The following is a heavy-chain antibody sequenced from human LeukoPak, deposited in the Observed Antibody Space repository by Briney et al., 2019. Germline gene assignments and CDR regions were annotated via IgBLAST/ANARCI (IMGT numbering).Heavy chain of an antibody. CDR3: ARLSLYSSSWYPYYMDV. Sequence: SETLSLTCAVSGYSISSGYYWGWIRQPPGQGLEWIAGIYHSGSTFYNPSLESRVTISVDTSKNQFSLKLNSVTAADTAVYYCARLSLYSSSWYPYYMDVWGKGTTVTVSS. CDR2: IYHSGST. CDR1: GYSISSGYY. V-gene: IGHV4-38-2*01. J-gene: IGHJ6*03. D-gene: IGHD6-13*01.